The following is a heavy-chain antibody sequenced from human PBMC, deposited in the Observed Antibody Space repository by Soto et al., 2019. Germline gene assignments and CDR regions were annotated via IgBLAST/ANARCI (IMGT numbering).Heavy chain of an antibody. Sequence: PSETLSLTCTVSGGSMSSYYWSWFRRPPGKGLEWIGYIYYSGTTSYNPSLKSRVTVSVDTSKNQFSLNLSSVTAADTAVYYCGRLGDYYQAFDYWGQGTLVTVSS. CDR3: GRLGDYYQAFDY. J-gene: IGHJ4*02. V-gene: IGHV4-59*08. CDR1: GGSMSSYY. D-gene: IGHD3-22*01. CDR2: IYYSGTT.